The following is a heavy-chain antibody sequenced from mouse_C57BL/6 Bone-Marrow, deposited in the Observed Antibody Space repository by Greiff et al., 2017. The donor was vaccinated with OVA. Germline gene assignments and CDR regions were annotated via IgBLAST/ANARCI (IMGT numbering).Heavy chain of an antibody. CDR1: GYTFTTYP. CDR2: FHPYNDDT. D-gene: IGHD1-1*01. Sequence: VQVVESGAELVKPGASVKMSCKASGYTFTTYPIEWMKQNHGKSLEWIGNFHPYNDDTKYNEKFKGKATLTVEKSSSTVYLELSRLTSDDSAVYYCARGRTTVVAHWYFDVWGTGTTVTVSS. CDR3: ARGRTTVVAHWYFDV. V-gene: IGHV1-47*01. J-gene: IGHJ1*03.